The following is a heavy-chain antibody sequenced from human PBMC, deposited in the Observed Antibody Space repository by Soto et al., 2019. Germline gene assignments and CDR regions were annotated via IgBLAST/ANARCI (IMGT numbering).Heavy chain of an antibody. D-gene: IGHD3-9*01. CDR3: ARIQPDYDILTGYFYYFDY. CDR1: GFSLSNARMG. Sequence: QVTLKESGPVLVKPTETLTLTCTVSGFSLSNARMGVSWIRQPPGKALEWLAHIFSNDEKSYSTSLKSRLTISKDTSKSQVVLTMTNMDHVDTAKYYCARIQPDYDILTGYFYYFDYWGQGTLVTVSS. V-gene: IGHV2-26*01. CDR2: IFSNDEK. J-gene: IGHJ4*02.